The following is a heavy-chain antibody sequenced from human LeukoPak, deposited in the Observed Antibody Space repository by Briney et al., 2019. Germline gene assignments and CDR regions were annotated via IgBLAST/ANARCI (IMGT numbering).Heavy chain of an antibody. J-gene: IGHJ4*02. CDR2: IHYSGNS. D-gene: IGHD3-22*01. Sequence: SETLSLTCTVSGGSISGSSNYWGWIRQPPGKGLEWIGSIHYSGNSYYNPSLKSRVTMSVDPSKNQLSLNLSSVTAADTAVYYCARLNYYGSSGYHLDYWGQGTLVTVSS. CDR1: GGSISGSSNY. V-gene: IGHV4-39*07. CDR3: ARLNYYGSSGYHLDY.